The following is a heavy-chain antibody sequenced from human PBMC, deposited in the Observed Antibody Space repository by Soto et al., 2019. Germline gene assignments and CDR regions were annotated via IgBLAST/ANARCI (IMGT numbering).Heavy chain of an antibody. Sequence: QVQLVQSGAEVKKPGSSVKVSCKAPGGTFSTYAISWVRQAPGQGLEWMGGVIPIFGTPKYAQKFQGRVTITADESTSTCYMELRSLRSEDTAVYYCARSQGSSSSLDIYYYYYYGMDVWGQGTTVTVSS. V-gene: IGHV1-69*01. D-gene: IGHD2-2*01. CDR3: ARSQGSSSSLDIYYYYYYGMDV. CDR2: VIPIFGTP. J-gene: IGHJ6*02. CDR1: GGTFSTYA.